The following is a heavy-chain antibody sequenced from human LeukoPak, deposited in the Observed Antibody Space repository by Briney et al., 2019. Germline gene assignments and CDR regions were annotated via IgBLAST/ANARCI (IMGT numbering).Heavy chain of an antibody. CDR2: IWYDGSNK. V-gene: IGHV3-33*01. CDR3: ARDSSSWFDP. CDR1: GFTFSSYG. D-gene: IGHD6-13*01. Sequence: PGGSLRLSCAASGFTFSSYGMHWVRQAPGKGLEWVAVIWYDGSNKYYTDSVKGRFTISRDNSKNSLYLQMNSLRAEDTAVYYCARDSSSWFDPWGQGTLVTVSS. J-gene: IGHJ5*02.